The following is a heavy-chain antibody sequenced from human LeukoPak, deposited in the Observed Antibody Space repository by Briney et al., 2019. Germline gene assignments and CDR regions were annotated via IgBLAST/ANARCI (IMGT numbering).Heavy chain of an antibody. D-gene: IGHD5-18*01. CDR2: IYYSGNT. V-gene: IGHV4-59*01. Sequence: PSETLSLTCTISGGSISDYYWSWLRQPPGKGLEWIGYIYYSGNTNYNPSLQSRVTISVDTSMNQFSLTLYFVTAADTAVYYCAKDLGWIQFGYWGQGALVTVSS. CDR1: GGSISDYY. J-gene: IGHJ4*02. CDR3: AKDLGWIQFGY.